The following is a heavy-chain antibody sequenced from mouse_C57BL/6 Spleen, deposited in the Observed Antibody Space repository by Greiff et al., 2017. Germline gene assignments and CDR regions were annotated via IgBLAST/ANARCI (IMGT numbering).Heavy chain of an antibody. D-gene: IGHD3-1*01. CDR2: IDPENGDT. J-gene: IGHJ2*01. CDR1: GFNIKDDY. Sequence: EVQLQQSGAELVRPGASVKLSCTASGFNIKDDYMHWVKQRPEQGLEWIGWIDPENGDTEYASKFQGKATITADTSSNTAYLQLSSLTSEDTAVYYCTTSRSYYFDYWGQGTTLTVSS. V-gene: IGHV14-4*01. CDR3: TTSRSYYFDY.